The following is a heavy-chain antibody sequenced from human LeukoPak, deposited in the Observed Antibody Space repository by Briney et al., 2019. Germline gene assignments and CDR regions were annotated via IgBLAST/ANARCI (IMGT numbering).Heavy chain of an antibody. CDR3: ARDVAAAGTLDY. D-gene: IGHD6-13*01. CDR2: ISSSSSYI. J-gene: IGHJ4*02. CDR1: GFTFSSYS. Sequence: PGGSLRLSCAASGFTFSSYSMNWVRQAPGEGLEWVSSISSSSSYIYYADSVKGRFTISRDNAKNSLYLQMNSLRAEDTAVYYCARDVAAAGTLDYWGQGTLVTVSS. V-gene: IGHV3-21*01.